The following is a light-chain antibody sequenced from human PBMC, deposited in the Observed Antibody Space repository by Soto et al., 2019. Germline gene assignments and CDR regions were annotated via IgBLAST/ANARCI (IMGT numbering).Light chain of an antibody. CDR2: DAS. Sequence: EIVLTQSPATLSLSPGERATLSCRASQSVSSYLALYQQKPGQAPRLLIYDASNRATGIPARFSGSGSGTDFTLTISSLEPEDFAVYYCQQRSNWPPWTFGQGTKV. CDR1: QSVSSY. V-gene: IGKV3-11*01. CDR3: QQRSNWPPWT. J-gene: IGKJ1*01.